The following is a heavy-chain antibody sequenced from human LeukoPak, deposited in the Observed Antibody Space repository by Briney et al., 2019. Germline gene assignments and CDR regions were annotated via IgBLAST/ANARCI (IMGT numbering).Heavy chain of an antibody. CDR1: GFTFSSYS. CDR3: GRDVGVVKIDFFYF. V-gene: IGHV3-21*01. Sequence: GGSLRLSCAASGFTFSSYSMNWVRQAPGKGLEWVSSISSSSSYIYYADSVKGRFTISRDNAKNSLYLQMNSLRAEDTAVYYCGRDVGVVKIDFFYFGGQREMVPV. J-gene: IGHJ3*01. CDR2: ISSSSSYI. D-gene: IGHD2-15*01.